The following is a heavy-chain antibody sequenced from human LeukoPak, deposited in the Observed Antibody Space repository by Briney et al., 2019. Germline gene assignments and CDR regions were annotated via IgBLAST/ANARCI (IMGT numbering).Heavy chain of an antibody. CDR2: INPSGGST. D-gene: IGHD3-22*01. Sequence: ASVKVSCKASGYTFTSYYMHWVRQAPGQGLEWMGIINPSGGSTSYAQKFQGRVTMTRDTSTSTVYMELSSLRSEDTAVYYCAGATMIVVAPDYWGQGTLVTVSS. V-gene: IGHV1-46*03. CDR1: GYTFTSYY. J-gene: IGHJ4*02. CDR3: AGATMIVVAPDY.